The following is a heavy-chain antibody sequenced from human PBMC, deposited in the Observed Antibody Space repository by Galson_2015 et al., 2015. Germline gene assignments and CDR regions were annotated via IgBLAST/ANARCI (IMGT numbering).Heavy chain of an antibody. V-gene: IGHV7-4-1*02. CDR3: ARAGGYCSTTSCYGPDH. CDR1: GYTFTSYT. CDR2: INTNTGNP. Sequence: SVKVSCKASGYTFTSYTMNWVRQAPGRGPEWMGWINTNTGNPTYAPGFTGRFVFSLDTSVNTAYLQISSLKAEDTAVYYCARAGGYCSTTSCYGPDHWGQGTLVTASS. J-gene: IGHJ4*02. D-gene: IGHD2-2*01.